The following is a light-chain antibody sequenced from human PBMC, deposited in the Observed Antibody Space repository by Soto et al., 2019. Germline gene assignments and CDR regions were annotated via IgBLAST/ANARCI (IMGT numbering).Light chain of an antibody. CDR1: SSDVGGYNY. CDR3: SSYAGSNNFGV. V-gene: IGLV2-8*01. J-gene: IGLJ2*01. CDR2: EVS. Sequence: ALTQPPSASGSPGQSVTISCTGTSSDVGGYNYVSWYQQHPGKAPKLMIYEVSKRPSGVPDRFSGSKSGNTASLTVSGLQAEDEADYYCSSYAGSNNFGVFGGGTKLTVL.